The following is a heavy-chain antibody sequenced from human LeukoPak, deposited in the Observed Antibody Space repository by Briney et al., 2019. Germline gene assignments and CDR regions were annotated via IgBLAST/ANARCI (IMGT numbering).Heavy chain of an antibody. D-gene: IGHD2/OR15-2a*01. J-gene: IGHJ2*01. CDR2: IYYSGST. CDR1: GGSISSYY. Sequence: ASETLSLTCTVSGGSISSYYWSWIRQPPGKGLEWIGYIYYSGSTNYNPSLKSRVTISVDTSKNQFSLKLSSVTAADTAVYYCARRLSANWYFDLWGRGTLVTVSS. CDR3: ARRLSANWYFDL. V-gene: IGHV4-59*12.